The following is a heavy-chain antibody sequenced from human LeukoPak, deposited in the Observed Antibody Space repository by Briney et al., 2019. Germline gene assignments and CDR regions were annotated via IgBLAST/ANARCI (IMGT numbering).Heavy chain of an antibody. J-gene: IGHJ4*02. CDR3: TRVTTVAASDFDY. V-gene: IGHV3-73*01. D-gene: IGHD6-19*01. CDR1: GFTFSGSA. CDR2: IRSKADHYAT. Sequence: GGSLRLSCAASGFTFSGSAIHWVRQASGKGLEWVGRIRSKADHYATEYVASVKGRFIISRDDSKNTTFLQMDSLKTEDTAVYYCTRVTTVAASDFDYWGQGTQVTVSA.